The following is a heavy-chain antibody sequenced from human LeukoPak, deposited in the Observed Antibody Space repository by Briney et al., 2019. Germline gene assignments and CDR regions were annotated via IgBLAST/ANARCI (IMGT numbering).Heavy chain of an antibody. J-gene: IGHJ4*02. V-gene: IGHV1-18*01. Sequence: ASVKVSCKASGYTFTSYGISWVRQAPGQGLEWMGWISAYNGNTNYAQKLQGRVTMATDTSTSTAYMELRSLRSEDTAVYYCARSAGLRYFAPQDYWGQGTLVTVSS. D-gene: IGHD3-9*01. CDR3: ARSAGLRYFAPQDY. CDR1: GYTFTSYG. CDR2: ISAYNGNT.